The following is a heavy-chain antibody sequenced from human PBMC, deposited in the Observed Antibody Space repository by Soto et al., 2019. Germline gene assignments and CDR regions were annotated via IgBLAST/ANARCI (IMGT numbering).Heavy chain of an antibody. CDR3: ARDGIKVNYYYMDV. V-gene: IGHV1-18*01. CDR2: ISAYNGNT. J-gene: IGHJ6*03. Sequence: ASVKVSCKAPGYTFTSYGISWVRQAPGQGLEWMGWISAYNGNTNYAQKLQGRVTMTTDTSTSTAYMELRSLRSDDTAVYYCARDGIKVNYYYMDVWGKGTTVTVSS. CDR1: GYTFTSYG. D-gene: IGHD2-21*01.